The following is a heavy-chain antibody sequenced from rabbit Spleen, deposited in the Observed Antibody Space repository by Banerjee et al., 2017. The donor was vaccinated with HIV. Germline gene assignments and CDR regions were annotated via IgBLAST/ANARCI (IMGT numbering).Heavy chain of an antibody. CDR3: ARGASSSNYDIYYGMDL. CDR2: IYTISGNT. J-gene: IGHJ6*01. V-gene: IGHV1S40*01. Sequence: QSLEESGGDLVKPGASLTLTYTASGFDLSNNYVMCWVRQAPGKGLEWIACIYTISGNTWYASWAKGRFTISKTSSTTVTLQMTSLTVADTATYFCARGASSSNYDIYYGMDLWGPGTLVTVS. CDR1: GFDLSNNYV. D-gene: IGHD1-1*01.